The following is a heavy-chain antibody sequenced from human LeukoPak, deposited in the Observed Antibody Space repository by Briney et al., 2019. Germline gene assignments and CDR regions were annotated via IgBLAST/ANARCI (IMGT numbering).Heavy chain of an antibody. V-gene: IGHV4-39*01. CDR2: MYYSGST. CDR3: AKGYSSGWSFHYYYIDV. J-gene: IGHJ6*03. D-gene: IGHD6-19*01. Sequence: SETLSLTCTVSGGSISTSSSYWGWIRQPPGMRLEWIGTMYYSGSTYYNPSLKSRVTISVDTSKNQFSLKLSSVTAGDTAVYYCAKGYSSGWSFHYYYIDVWGKGTTVTVSS. CDR1: GGSISTSSSY.